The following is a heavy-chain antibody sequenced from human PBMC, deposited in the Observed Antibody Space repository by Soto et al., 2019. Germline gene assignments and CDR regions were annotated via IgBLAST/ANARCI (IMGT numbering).Heavy chain of an antibody. V-gene: IGHV2-70*13. D-gene: IGHD2-8*01. CDR3: ARSQGGMLYNSYFDF. Sequence: SGPTLVNPTQTLTLTCTFSGFTLGTTGLSVNWIRQAPGKALEWLAVIDWDGDRFYSASLKTRLSISKDTSKNEVVLTMTNMDPVDTATNFCARSQGGMLYNSYFDFWGQGTLVTVSS. J-gene: IGHJ4*02. CDR1: GFTLGTTGLS. CDR2: IDWDGDR.